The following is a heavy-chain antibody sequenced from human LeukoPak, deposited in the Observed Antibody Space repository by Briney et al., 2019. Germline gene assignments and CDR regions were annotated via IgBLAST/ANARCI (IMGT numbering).Heavy chain of an antibody. CDR1: GFTFSSYW. V-gene: IGHV3-74*01. Sequence: GGSLRLSCAASGFTFSSYWMHWVRQAPGKGLVWVSHINSDGSSTSYADSVKGRFTISRDNAKNTLYLQMNSLRAEDTAVYYCARASLLWFGESPLDYWGQGTLVTVSS. CDR3: ARASLLWFGESPLDY. CDR2: INSDGSST. D-gene: IGHD3-10*01. J-gene: IGHJ4*02.